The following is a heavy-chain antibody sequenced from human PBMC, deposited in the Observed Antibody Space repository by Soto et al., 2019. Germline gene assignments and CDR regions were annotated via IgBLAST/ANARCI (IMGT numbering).Heavy chain of an antibody. D-gene: IGHD3-22*01. CDR1: GFTFSSYW. V-gene: IGHV3-74*01. J-gene: IGHJ4*02. CDR2: INSDGRST. Sequence: GGSLRLSCAASGFTFSSYWMHWVRQAPGKGLVWVSRINSDGRSTSYADSVKGRFTISRDTAKNMLDLQMNSLSAEDTAVYYCARVASSGYYDSSGYYRFDYWGQGTLVTVSS. CDR3: ARVASSGYYDSSGYYRFDY.